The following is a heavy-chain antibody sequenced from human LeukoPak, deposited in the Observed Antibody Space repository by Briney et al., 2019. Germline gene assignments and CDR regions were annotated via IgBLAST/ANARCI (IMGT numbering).Heavy chain of an antibody. Sequence: ASVKASCKASGHTLTGYYMHWVRQAAGQGLEWMGWINYNSGGTNYPLKFQGRVTMTRDTSIGTAYMELSSLTSDDTAVYYCARGQSSEHFQYWGQGTLVTVSS. CDR1: GHTLTGYY. D-gene: IGHD4-11*01. J-gene: IGHJ1*01. CDR2: INYNSGGT. V-gene: IGHV1-2*02. CDR3: ARGQSSEHFQY.